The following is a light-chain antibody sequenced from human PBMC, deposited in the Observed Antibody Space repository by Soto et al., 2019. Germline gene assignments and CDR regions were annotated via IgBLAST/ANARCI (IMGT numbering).Light chain of an antibody. Sequence: QSALTQPASVSGSPGQSITISCTGTSSDVGGFNSVSWYQLRPGTAPKLILYDVVDRPSGVSYRFSGSKSGNTASLTISGLQAADEADYFCSSYTSTMTNVFGSGTQADRP. J-gene: IGLJ1*01. V-gene: IGLV2-14*03. CDR2: DVV. CDR1: SSDVGGFNS. CDR3: SSYTSTMTNV.